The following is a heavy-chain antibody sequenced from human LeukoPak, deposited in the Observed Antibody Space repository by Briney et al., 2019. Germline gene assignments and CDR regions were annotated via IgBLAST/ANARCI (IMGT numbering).Heavy chain of an antibody. CDR3: TRAAPDAFDI. CDR2: ISYDGSNK. J-gene: IGHJ3*02. CDR1: GFTFSSYG. Sequence: GRSLRLSCAASGFTFSSYGMHWVRQAPGKGLEWVAVISYDGSNKYYADSVRGRFTISRDKSKNTLYLQMNSLRGEDTAIYYCTRAAPDAFDIWGQGTMVTVSS. V-gene: IGHV3-30*03.